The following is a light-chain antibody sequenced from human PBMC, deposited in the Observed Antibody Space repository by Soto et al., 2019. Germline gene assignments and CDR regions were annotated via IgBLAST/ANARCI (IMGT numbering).Light chain of an antibody. J-gene: IGKJ1*01. CDR1: QSITTY. Sequence: DIQMTQSPYSLSASVGDRVTVTCRASQSITTYLNWYQQKPGKAPKLLIYAASSLQSGVPSRFSGSGSGTDFTLTITSLQPEDFATYICQQSYGTPWTFGQGTKVEIK. CDR3: QQSYGTPWT. V-gene: IGKV1-39*01. CDR2: AAS.